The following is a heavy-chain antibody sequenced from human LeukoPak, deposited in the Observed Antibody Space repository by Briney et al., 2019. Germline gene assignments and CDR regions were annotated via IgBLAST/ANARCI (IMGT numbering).Heavy chain of an antibody. Sequence: GGSLRLSCAASGFTFSSYAMHWVRQAPGKGLEWVAVISYDGSNKYYADSVKGRFTISRDNSKNTLYLQMNSLRAEDTAVYYCARGLQLWLPGGLGYFDYWGQGTLVTVSS. CDR2: ISYDGSNK. CDR1: GFTFSSYA. J-gene: IGHJ4*02. D-gene: IGHD5-18*01. V-gene: IGHV3-30-3*01. CDR3: ARGLQLWLPGGLGYFDY.